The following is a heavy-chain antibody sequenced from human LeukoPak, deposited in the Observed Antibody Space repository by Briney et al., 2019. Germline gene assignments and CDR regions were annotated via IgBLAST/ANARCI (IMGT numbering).Heavy chain of an antibody. Sequence: PSETLSLTCTVSGGSISGYYWSWIRQPPGRGLEWIGFVYYSGSTKYNPSLKSRVTISVDTSKNQFSLKLTSVTAADTAVYYCARLHHDSYYYYGMDVWGQGTTVTVSS. J-gene: IGHJ6*02. V-gene: IGHV4-59*08. CDR1: GGSISGYY. CDR2: VYYSGST. D-gene: IGHD2-21*02. CDR3: ARLHHDSYYYYGMDV.